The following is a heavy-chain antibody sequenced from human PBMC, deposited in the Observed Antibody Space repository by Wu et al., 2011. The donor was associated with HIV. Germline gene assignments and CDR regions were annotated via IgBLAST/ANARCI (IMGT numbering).Heavy chain of an antibody. Sequence: EVKTPGSSVKVSCKASGGTSATMLSTGCDRPLDKGLSGWKDHPCLWYTNYAQKFQGRVTITADESTNTAYMELSGLRSEDTAVYYCARGSGLGSYFDYWGQGTLVPVSS. D-gene: IGHD3-10*01. J-gene: IGHJ4*02. CDR2: HPCLWYT. CDR3: ARGSGLGSYFDY. V-gene: IGHV1-69*15. CDR1: GGTSATML.